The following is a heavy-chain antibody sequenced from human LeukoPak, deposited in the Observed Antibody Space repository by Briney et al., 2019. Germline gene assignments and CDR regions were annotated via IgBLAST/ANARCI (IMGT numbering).Heavy chain of an antibody. CDR2: ISAYNGNT. CDR1: GYTFTSYG. J-gene: IGHJ1*01. D-gene: IGHD2-21*02. V-gene: IGHV1-18*01. Sequence: GSSVKVSCKASGYTFTSYGISWVRQAPGQGLEWMGWISAYNGNTNYAQKLQGRVTMTTDTSTSTAYMELRSLRSDDTAVYYCARDPGCGGDCSWYFQHWGQGTLVTVSS. CDR3: ARDPGCGGDCSWYFQH.